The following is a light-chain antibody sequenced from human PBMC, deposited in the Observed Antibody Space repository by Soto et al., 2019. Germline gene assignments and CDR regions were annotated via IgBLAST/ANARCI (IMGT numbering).Light chain of an antibody. J-gene: IGKJ2*01. CDR2: ASS. Sequence: DIQMTQSPSSLSISVGDRVTITCRASQSISSYLNWYQQKPGKAPKLQIYASSNLQSGGPSRFSGSGSGTDFTLTISSLQPEDFATYYCQQSYITPYTFGQGTKLEI. V-gene: IGKV1-39*01. CDR1: QSISSY. CDR3: QQSYITPYT.